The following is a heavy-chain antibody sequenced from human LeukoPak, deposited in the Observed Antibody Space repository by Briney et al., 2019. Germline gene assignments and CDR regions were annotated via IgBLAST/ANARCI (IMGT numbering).Heavy chain of an antibody. J-gene: IGHJ2*01. D-gene: IGHD2-2*01. CDR1: GYSFTSYW. V-gene: IGHV5-51*01. Sequence: GESLKISFKVSGYSFTSYWIGWVRQMPGKGLEWMGIIYPGDSDTRYSPSFQGQVTISADKSISTAYLQWSSLKASHTALYHCARHSPDDIVVVPAASSYWYFDLWGRGTLVTVSS. CDR3: ARHSPDDIVVVPAASSYWYFDL. CDR2: IYPGDSDT.